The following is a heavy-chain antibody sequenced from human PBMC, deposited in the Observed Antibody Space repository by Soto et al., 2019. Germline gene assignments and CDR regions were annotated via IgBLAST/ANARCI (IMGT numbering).Heavy chain of an antibody. CDR3: ARGDYSGSYAGWFDP. CDR1: VFTFSSYS. J-gene: IGHJ5*02. CDR2: ISSSSYI. D-gene: IGHD1-26*01. V-gene: IGHV3-21*01. Sequence: PWWSLRLSCAASVFTFSSYSMNWVRQAPGKGLEWVSSISSSSYIYYADSVKGRFTISRDNAKNSLYLQMNSLRAEDTAVYYCARGDYSGSYAGWFDPWGQGTLVTVSS.